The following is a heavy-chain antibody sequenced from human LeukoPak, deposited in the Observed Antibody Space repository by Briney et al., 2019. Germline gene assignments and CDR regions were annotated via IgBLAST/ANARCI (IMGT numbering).Heavy chain of an antibody. D-gene: IGHD3-10*01. CDR1: GGSIRNYH. Sequence: SETLSLTCTVSGGSIRNYHWSWLRQPPGKGLEWIGYIYYSGITYSNPYLKRRVTISVDTSKNHFSLKLGSVTAADTAVYYCARQGGSASPLLIWGQGTLVTVSS. CDR2: IYYSGIT. CDR3: ARQGGSASPLLI. V-gene: IGHV4-59*08. J-gene: IGHJ4*02.